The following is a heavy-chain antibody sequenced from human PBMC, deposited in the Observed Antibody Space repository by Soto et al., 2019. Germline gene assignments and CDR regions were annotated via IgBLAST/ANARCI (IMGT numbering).Heavy chain of an antibody. D-gene: IGHD6-19*01. CDR2: IYYSASA. CDR3: ARAVGFAYYYYHMDL. J-gene: IGHJ6*02. V-gene: IGHV4-61*01. Sequence: SETVSPTCIGSGGAGGRVSGSSRCGRQPPGKGLEWTGYIYYSASADYHPPLGSRVTISLDTSKNQSALNLSSVTTADTAVYYCARAVGFAYYYYHMDLWGQGTTVT. CDR1: GGAGGRVSGS.